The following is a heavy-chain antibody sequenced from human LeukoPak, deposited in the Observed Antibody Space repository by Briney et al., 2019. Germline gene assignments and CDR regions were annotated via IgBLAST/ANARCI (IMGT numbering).Heavy chain of an antibody. V-gene: IGHV3-43*01. D-gene: IGHD2-15*01. CDR2: INWEGGGT. J-gene: IGHJ4*02. CDR1: GFSFDDYP. CDR3: ARAFPQLVVVEAFIDY. Sequence: QPGGSLRLSCAASGFSFDDYPMNWVRQAPGKGLEWVSLINWEGGGTYYADSVKGRFTISRDNSNNSLYLQMNSLRAEDTALYYCARAFPQLVVVEAFIDYWGQGTLVTVSS.